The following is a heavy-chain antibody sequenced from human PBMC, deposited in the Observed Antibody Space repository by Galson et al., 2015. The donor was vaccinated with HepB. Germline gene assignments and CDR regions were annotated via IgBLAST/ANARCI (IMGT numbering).Heavy chain of an antibody. CDR3: AKDPSTVTTSY. V-gene: IGHV3-30*18. CDR1: GFTFSSYG. D-gene: IGHD4-17*01. CDR2: ISYDGSNK. Sequence: SLRLSCAASGFTFSSYGMHWVRQAPGKGLEWVAVISYDGSNKYYADSVKGRFTISRDNSKNTLYLQMNSLRAEDTAVYYCAKDPSTVTTSYWGQGTLVTVSS. J-gene: IGHJ4*02.